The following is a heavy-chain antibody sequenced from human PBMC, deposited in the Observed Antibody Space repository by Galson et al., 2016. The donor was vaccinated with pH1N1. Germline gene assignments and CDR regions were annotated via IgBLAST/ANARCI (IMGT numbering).Heavy chain of an antibody. CDR3: ARDRSPARLYY. D-gene: IGHD2-2*01. CDR1: GTSISSGSYY. CDR2: IHTSGST. J-gene: IGHJ4*02. V-gene: IGHV4-61*09. Sequence: TLSLTCTVSGTSISSGSYYWSWIRQPAGKGLEWIGHIHTSGSTNYNPSLKSRVTMSVDTSKNQFSLKASSVTAADTAVYYCARDRSPARLYYWGQGTLVTVSS.